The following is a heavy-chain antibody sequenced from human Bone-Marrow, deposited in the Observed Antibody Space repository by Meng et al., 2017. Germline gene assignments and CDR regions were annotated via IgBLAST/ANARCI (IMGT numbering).Heavy chain of an antibody. CDR3: ARDRGGIDY. CDR1: GFHFSSFG. D-gene: IGHD2-15*01. CDR2: ISYDGSNK. V-gene: IGHV3-30*06. Sequence: QVQLVESGGGVVQPGRSLRLSCAASGFHFSSFGMHWVRQAPGKGLEWVAVISYDGSNKYYADSVKGRFTISRDNSKNTLYLQMNSLRAEDTAVYYCARDRGGIDYWGQGTLVTVSS. J-gene: IGHJ4*02.